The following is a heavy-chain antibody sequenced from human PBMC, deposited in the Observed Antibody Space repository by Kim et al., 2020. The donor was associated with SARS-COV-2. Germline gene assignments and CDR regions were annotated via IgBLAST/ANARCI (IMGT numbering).Heavy chain of an antibody. CDR2: IYHSGST. V-gene: IGHV4-30-2*01. CDR3: ARGDHCTNGVCFQHNWFDP. D-gene: IGHD2-8*01. Sequence: SETLSLTCAVSGGSISSGGYSWSWIRQPPGKGLEWIGYIYHSGSTYYNPSLKSRVTISVDRSKNQFSLKLSSVTAADTAVYYCARGDHCTNGVCFQHNWFDPWGQGTLVTVSS. CDR1: GGSISSGGYS. J-gene: IGHJ5*02.